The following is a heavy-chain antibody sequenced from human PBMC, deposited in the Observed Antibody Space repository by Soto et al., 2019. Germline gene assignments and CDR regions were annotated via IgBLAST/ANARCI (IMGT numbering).Heavy chain of an antibody. Sequence: PGGSLRLSCAASGFTVSSNYMSWVRQAPGKGLEWVSAIYSGGSTYYADSVKGRFTISRDNSKNTLYLQMNSLRAEDTAVYYCARASIAATFYGMDVWGQGTTVTVSS. J-gene: IGHJ6*02. V-gene: IGHV3-53*01. CDR1: GFTVSSNY. D-gene: IGHD6-6*01. CDR3: ARASIAATFYGMDV. CDR2: IYSGGST.